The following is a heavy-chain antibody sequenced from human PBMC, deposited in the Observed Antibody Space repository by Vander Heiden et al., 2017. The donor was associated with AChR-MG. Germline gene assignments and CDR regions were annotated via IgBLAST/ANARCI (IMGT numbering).Heavy chain of an antibody. CDR1: GFSLSTSGVG. Sequence: QITLKESGPTLVKPTQTLTLTCTFSGFSLSTSGVGVGWIRQPPGKALEWLALIYWDDDKRYSPSLKSRLTITKDTSKNQVVLTMTNLDPVDTATYYCARASFCGVVFILDYWGQGTLVTVSS. CDR2: IYWDDDK. V-gene: IGHV2-5*02. CDR3: ARASFCGVVFILDY. J-gene: IGHJ4*02. D-gene: IGHD3-3*01.